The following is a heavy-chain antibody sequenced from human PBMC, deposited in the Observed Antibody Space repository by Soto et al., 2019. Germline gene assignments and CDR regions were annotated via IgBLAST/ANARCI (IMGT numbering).Heavy chain of an antibody. Sequence: GGSLRLSCAVSGFTFSSYWMHWVRQAPGKGLAWVSRINSDGSSTSYADSVKGRFTISRDNAKNTLYMQMDSLRAEDTAVYYCARDAKRSTRCIGLCYYNYYYMDVWGKGTTVTVSS. CDR1: GFTFSSYW. D-gene: IGHD2-2*01. V-gene: IGHV3-74*01. CDR2: INSDGSST. CDR3: ARDAKRSTRCIGLCYYNYYYMDV. J-gene: IGHJ6*03.